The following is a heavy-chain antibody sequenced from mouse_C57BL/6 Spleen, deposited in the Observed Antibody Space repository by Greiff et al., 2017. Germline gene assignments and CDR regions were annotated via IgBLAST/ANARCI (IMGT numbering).Heavy chain of an antibody. CDR3: ARSPYYYCSSHFDY. D-gene: IGHD1-1*01. V-gene: IGHV1-69*01. CDR1: GYTFTSYW. CDR2: IDPSDSYT. J-gene: IGHJ2*01. Sequence: VQLQQPGAELVMPGASVKLSCKASGYTFTSYWMHWVKQRPGQGLEWIGEIDPSDSYTNYNQKFKGKSTLTVDKSSSTAYMQLSSLTSEDSAVYYCARSPYYYCSSHFDYWGQGTTLTVSS.